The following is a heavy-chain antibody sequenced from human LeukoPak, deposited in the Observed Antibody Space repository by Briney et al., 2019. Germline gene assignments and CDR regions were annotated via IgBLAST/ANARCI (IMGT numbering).Heavy chain of an antibody. D-gene: IGHD6-25*01. CDR1: GFTFSSYE. CDR3: AREAGPPGDAFDV. CDR2: ISSSGSTI. V-gene: IGHV3-48*03. J-gene: IGHJ3*01. Sequence: GGSLRLSCAASGFTFSSYEMNWVRQAPGKGLEWVSYISSSGSTIYYADSVKGRFTISRDNAKNSLYLQMNSLRAEDTAVYYCAREAGPPGDAFDVWGQGTMVTVSS.